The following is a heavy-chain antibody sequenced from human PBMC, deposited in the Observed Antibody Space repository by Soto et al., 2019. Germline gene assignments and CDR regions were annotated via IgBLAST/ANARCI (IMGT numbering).Heavy chain of an antibody. CDR1: GGSISSSSYY. Sequence: PSETLSLTCTVSGGSISSSSYYWGWIRQPPGKGLEWIGSIYYSGSTYYNPSLKSRVTISVDTSKNQFSLKLSSVTAADTAVYYCARLHYDFWSGYSNYYYYMDAWGKGTTVTVSS. D-gene: IGHD3-3*01. CDR2: IYYSGST. V-gene: IGHV4-39*01. CDR3: ARLHYDFWSGYSNYYYYMDA. J-gene: IGHJ6*03.